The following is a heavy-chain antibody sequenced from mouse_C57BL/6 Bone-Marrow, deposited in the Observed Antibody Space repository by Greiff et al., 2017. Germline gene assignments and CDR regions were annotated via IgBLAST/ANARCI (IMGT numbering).Heavy chain of an antibody. J-gene: IGHJ4*01. V-gene: IGHV1-63*01. Sequence: QVQLKESGAELVRPGTSVKMSCKASGYTFTNYWIGWAKQRPGHGLEWIGDIYPGGGYTNYNEKFKGKATLTADKSSSTAYMQLSSLTSEDSAVYYCAREVSSGYYAMDYWGQGTSVTVSS. CDR1: GYTFTNYW. D-gene: IGHD3-2*02. CDR2: IYPGGGYT. CDR3: AREVSSGYYAMDY.